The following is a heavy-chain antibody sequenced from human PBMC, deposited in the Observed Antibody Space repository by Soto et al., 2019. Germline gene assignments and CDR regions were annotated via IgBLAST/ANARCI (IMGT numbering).Heavy chain of an antibody. CDR2: ISYDGSNK. CDR1: GFTFSSYG. CDR3: ATDAGHDAFDI. J-gene: IGHJ3*02. V-gene: IGHV3-30*03. Sequence: QVQLVESGGGVVQPGRSLRLSCAASGFTFSSYGMHWVRQAPGKGLEWVAVISYDGSNKYYADSVKCRFTISRDNSKNTLYLQMNSLRAEDTAVYYWATDAGHDAFDIWGQGTMVTVSS.